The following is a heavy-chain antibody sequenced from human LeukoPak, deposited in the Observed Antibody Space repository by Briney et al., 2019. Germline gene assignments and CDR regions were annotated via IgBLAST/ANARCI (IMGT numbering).Heavy chain of an antibody. CDR2: INPNSGGT. Sequence: ASVKVSCKASGYTFTGYYMHWVRQAPGQGLEWMGWINPNSGGTNYAQKFQGRVTMTRNTSISTAYMELSSLRSEDTAVYYCARGPAQVYAFDIWGQGTMVTVSS. V-gene: IGHV1-2*02. CDR3: ARGPAQVYAFDI. J-gene: IGHJ3*02. D-gene: IGHD1-14*01. CDR1: GYTFTGYY.